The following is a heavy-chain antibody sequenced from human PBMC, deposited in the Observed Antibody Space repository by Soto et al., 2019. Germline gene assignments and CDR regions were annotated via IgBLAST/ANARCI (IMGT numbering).Heavy chain of an antibody. D-gene: IGHD3-10*01. CDR2: ITSSGDNT. V-gene: IGHV3-23*01. CDR1: GFTFNRYA. J-gene: IGHJ4*02. CDR3: AKDLRRYYSSERYKMRPFDS. Sequence: EVHLLESGGGLVQSGGSLRLSCAASGFTFNRYAMSWVRQAPGKGLEWVSRITSSGDNTDYANAVKGRFTISRDNSKNTLYLQLTSLTDEHTAMYYSAKDLRRYYSSERYKMRPFDSWGQGTLVTVSS.